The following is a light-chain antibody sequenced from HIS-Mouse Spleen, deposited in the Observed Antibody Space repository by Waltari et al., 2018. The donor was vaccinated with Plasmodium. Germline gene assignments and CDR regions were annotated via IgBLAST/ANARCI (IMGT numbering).Light chain of an antibody. CDR2: EDS. Sequence: SYELTQPPSVSVSPGQTARITCSGDALPKKYAYWYQQKSGQDPVLVVNEDSKRPSGSPGRFAGSSSGTMATLTISGAQVEDEADYYCYSTDSSGNHRVFGGGTKLTVL. J-gene: IGLJ3*02. CDR1: ALPKKY. V-gene: IGLV3-10*01. CDR3: YSTDSSGNHRV.